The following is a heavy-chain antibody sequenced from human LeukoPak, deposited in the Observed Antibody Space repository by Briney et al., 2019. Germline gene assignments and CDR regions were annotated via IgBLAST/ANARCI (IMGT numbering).Heavy chain of an antibody. J-gene: IGHJ5*02. CDR1: GGSISSYY. V-gene: IGHV4-4*07. CDR3: ASTYGSGSYDWFDP. D-gene: IGHD3-10*01. Sequence: SETLSLTCTGSGGSISSYYWSWIRQPAGEGLEWIGRIYTSGSTNYNPSLKSRVTMSVDTSKNQFSLKLSSVTAADTAVYYCASTYGSGSYDWFDPWGQGTLVTVSS. CDR2: IYTSGST.